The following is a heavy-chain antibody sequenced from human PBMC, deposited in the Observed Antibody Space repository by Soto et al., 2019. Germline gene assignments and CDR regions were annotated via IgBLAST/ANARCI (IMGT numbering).Heavy chain of an antibody. CDR2: IYYSGRT. CDR1: GGSISSSSYY. Sequence: SETLSLTCTVSGGSISSSSYYWGWIRQPPGKGLEWIGSIYYSGRTYYNPSLKRRVTISVDTSKNQFSLKLSSVTAADTAVYYCARHPSYSSSWFDYWGQGTLVTVSS. D-gene: IGHD6-13*01. J-gene: IGHJ4*02. CDR3: ARHPSYSSSWFDY. V-gene: IGHV4-39*01.